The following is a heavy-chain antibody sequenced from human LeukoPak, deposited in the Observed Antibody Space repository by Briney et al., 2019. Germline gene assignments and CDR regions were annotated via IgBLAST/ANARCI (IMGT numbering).Heavy chain of an antibody. CDR3: AKRFDTSGSYPYSSDY. CDR1: LFSFIAFG. CDR2: IRYDESNK. J-gene: IGHJ4*02. D-gene: IGHD3-22*01. Sequence: GGSLRLSCAAPLFSFIAFGGQSVRQAPGKGLEWVAFIRYDESNKYYADSVKGRFTISRDNSKNTLYLQMSRLRAEDTAVYYCAKRFDTSGSYPYSSDYWGQGTLVTVSS. V-gene: IGHV3-30*02.